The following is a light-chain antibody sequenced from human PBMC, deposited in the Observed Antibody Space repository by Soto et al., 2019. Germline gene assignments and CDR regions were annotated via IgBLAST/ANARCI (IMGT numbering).Light chain of an antibody. CDR1: SSNLAHNY. CDR2: DTD. CDR3: GTWDSSLSGYV. V-gene: IGLV1-51*01. J-gene: IGLJ1*01. Sequence: THPPPVSPALGQKVPIPCSGRSSNLAHNYVSWYQHLPGTAPKLLIYDTDMRPSGIPDRFSGSKSGTSATLGITGLQTGDEADYYCGTWDSSLSGYVFGTGTKVTGL.